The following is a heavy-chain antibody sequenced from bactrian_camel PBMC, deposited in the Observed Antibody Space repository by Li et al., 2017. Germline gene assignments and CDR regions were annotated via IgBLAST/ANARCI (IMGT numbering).Heavy chain of an antibody. CDR1: GFSYDPN. CDR2: INSDGAT. Sequence: HVQLVESGGGAVQAGGSLTLSCVASGFSYDPNMAWFRQAPGKERKAIASINSDGATFYSHSVKGRFTITHDNTKNTHFLEMSNLQPEDTAMYYCAAVLVRSRAGLGIADEYNYWGQGTQVTVS. D-gene: IGHD5*01. CDR3: AAVLVRSRAGLGIADEYNY. J-gene: IGHJ4*01. V-gene: IGHV3S55*01.